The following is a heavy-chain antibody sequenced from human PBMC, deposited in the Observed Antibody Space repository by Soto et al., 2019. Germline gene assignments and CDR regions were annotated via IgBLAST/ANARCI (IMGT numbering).Heavy chain of an antibody. Sequence: SETLSLTCGVSVGTIRSPDWWTCVGQPPGKGLEWIGEIFQSGSTNYTPSLESRVTISVDKSKNQFSLTLTSVTAADTAVYFCARGRGRYSSGWSWFDPWGQGILVTVSS. CDR3: ARGRGRYSSGWSWFDP. CDR2: IFQSGST. V-gene: IGHV4-4*02. CDR1: VGTIRSPDW. D-gene: IGHD6-19*01. J-gene: IGHJ5*02.